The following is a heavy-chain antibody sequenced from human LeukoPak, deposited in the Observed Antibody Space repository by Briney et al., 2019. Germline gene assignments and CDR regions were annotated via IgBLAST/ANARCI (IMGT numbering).Heavy chain of an antibody. CDR2: IYHSGSA. Sequence: SETVSLTCGVSGYSISSGYYWGWIRQPPGKGLEWIGSIYHSGSAYYNPSLKSRVTISVDKSKNQFFLKLRSVTAADTALYYCARWDSGEWFHDAFDIWGQGTRVTVAS. CDR3: ARWDSGEWFHDAFDI. V-gene: IGHV4-38-2*01. J-gene: IGHJ3*02. D-gene: IGHD3-3*01. CDR1: GYSISSGYY.